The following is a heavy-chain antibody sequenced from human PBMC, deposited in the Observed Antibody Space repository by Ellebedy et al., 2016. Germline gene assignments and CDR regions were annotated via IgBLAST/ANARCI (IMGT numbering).Heavy chain of an antibody. D-gene: IGHD1-26*01. J-gene: IGHJ4*02. V-gene: IGHV1-3*01. CDR2: INAGNGNT. CDR1: GYTFTSYA. CDR3: AREASGIVGATSFDY. Sequence: ASVKVSCKASGYTFTSYAMHWVRQAPGQRLEWMGRINAGNGNTKYSQKFQGRVTITRDTSASTAYMELSSLRSEDTAVYYCAREASGIVGATSFDYWGQGTLVTVSS.